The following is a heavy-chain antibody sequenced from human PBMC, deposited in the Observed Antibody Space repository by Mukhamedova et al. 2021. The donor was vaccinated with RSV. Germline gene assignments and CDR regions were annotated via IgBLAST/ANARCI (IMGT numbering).Heavy chain of an antibody. V-gene: IGHV1-18*01. J-gene: IGHJ4*02. CDR2: GNT. D-gene: IGHD6-13*01. CDR3: APSTWTGPIVY. Sequence: GNTNYAQNLQGRVTMTTDTSTSTAYMELRSLRSDDTAIYYCAPSTWTGPIVYWGQGTLITVSS.